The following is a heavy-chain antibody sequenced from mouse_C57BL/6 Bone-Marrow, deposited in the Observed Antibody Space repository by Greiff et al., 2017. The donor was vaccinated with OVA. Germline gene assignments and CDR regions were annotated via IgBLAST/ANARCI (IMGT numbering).Heavy chain of an antibody. CDR1: GYTFTDYE. CDR3: TRLSTVVAFYYYAMDY. Sequence: QVQLQQSGAELVRPGASVTLSCKASGYTFTDYEMHWVKQTPVHGLEWIGAIDPETGGTAYNQKFKGKAILTADKSSSPAYMELRSLTSEDSAVYYCTRLSTVVAFYYYAMDYWGQGTSVTVSS. J-gene: IGHJ4*01. V-gene: IGHV1-15*01. CDR2: IDPETGGT. D-gene: IGHD1-1*01.